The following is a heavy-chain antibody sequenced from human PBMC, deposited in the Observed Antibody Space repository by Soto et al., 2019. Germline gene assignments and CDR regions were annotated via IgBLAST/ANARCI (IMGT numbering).Heavy chain of an antibody. V-gene: IGHV3-23*01. J-gene: IGHJ4*02. CDR3: AKARCLQQPPGTY. CDR2: ISGSGGST. CDR1: GFTFSSYV. Sequence: GGSLRLSCAASGFTFSSYVMHWVRQAPGKGLEWVSGISGSGGSTYYADSVKGRFTISRDNSKNTLFLQMNSLRAEDKAVYNYAKARCLQQPPGTYWGQGALVPVSS. D-gene: IGHD1-1*01.